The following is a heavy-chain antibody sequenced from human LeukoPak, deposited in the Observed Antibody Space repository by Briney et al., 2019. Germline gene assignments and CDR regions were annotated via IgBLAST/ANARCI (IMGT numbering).Heavy chain of an antibody. CDR1: GGSITNYY. CDR2: VYASGAT. J-gene: IGHJ4*02. Sequence: PSETLSLTCTVSGGSITNYYWSWIRQPPGEGLEWIGYVYASGATNSNPSLKSRVTISVDTSKNQFSLKLKSVSAADTAVYYCARGAYRASLTELDYWGQGTLVTVSS. D-gene: IGHD2-21*01. CDR3: ARGAYRASLTELDY. V-gene: IGHV4-4*08.